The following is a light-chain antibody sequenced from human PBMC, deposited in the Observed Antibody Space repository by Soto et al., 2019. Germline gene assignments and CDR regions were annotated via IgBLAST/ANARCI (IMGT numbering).Light chain of an antibody. CDR3: QQYGSSPPVT. CDR1: QSVSTN. V-gene: IGKV3D-15*01. CDR2: GAS. Sequence: EIVMTQSPATLSVSPGEGATLSCRASQSVSTNLAWYQQKPGQAPRLLIYGASTRATGIPARFSGSGSGAECTLTISSLQSEDFAVYYCQQYGSSPPVTFGQGTRLEIK. J-gene: IGKJ5*01.